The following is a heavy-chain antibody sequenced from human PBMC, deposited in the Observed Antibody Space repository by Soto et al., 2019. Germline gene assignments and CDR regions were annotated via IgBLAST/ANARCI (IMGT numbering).Heavy chain of an antibody. CDR1: GFTFSSFW. V-gene: IGHV3-7*01. CDR2: ISPDGSEK. CDR3: SRSLNS. Sequence: LRLSCAASGFTFSSFWMDWVRQPPGKGLEWVANISPDGSEKHYVDSVKGRFTISRDDARNSLYLQMRSLTAEDSALYYCSRSLNSWGQGTRVTVS. J-gene: IGHJ4*02.